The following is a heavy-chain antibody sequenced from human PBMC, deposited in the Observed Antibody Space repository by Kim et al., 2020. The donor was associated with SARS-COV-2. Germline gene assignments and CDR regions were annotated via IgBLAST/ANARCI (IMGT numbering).Heavy chain of an antibody. D-gene: IGHD6-6*01. V-gene: IGHV4-34*01. CDR3: ARELAARQGRTLGY. Sequence: NPSLKSRVTISVDTSKNQFSLKLSSVTAADTAVYYCARELAARQGRTLGYWGQGTLVTVSS. J-gene: IGHJ4*02.